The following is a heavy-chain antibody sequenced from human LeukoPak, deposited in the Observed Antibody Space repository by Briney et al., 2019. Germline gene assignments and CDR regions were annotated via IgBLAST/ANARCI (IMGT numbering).Heavy chain of an antibody. CDR2: ISGSGGST. CDR1: GFTFINYA. V-gene: IGHV3-23*01. D-gene: IGHD6-19*01. CDR3: AKRAVAGAYFDY. Sequence: GGSLRLSCTASGFTSGFTFINYAMTWVRQAPGKGLEWVSGISGSGGSTYYADSVKGRFTISRDNSKNTLYLQMNSLRAEDTAVYYCAKRAVAGAYFDYWGQGTLVTVSS. J-gene: IGHJ4*02.